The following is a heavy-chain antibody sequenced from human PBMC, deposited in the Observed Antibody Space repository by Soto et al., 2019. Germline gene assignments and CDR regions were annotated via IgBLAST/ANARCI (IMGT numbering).Heavy chain of an antibody. CDR3: ARSGRYCSSTSCLQIDY. V-gene: IGHV3-30-3*01. J-gene: IGHJ4*02. D-gene: IGHD2-2*01. Sequence: GGSLRLSCAASGFTFSSYAMHWVRQAPGKGLEWVAVISYDGSNKYYADSVKGRFTISRDNSKNTLYLQMNSLRAEDTAVYYCARSGRYCSSTSCLQIDYWGQGTLVTVSS. CDR2: ISYDGSNK. CDR1: GFTFSSYA.